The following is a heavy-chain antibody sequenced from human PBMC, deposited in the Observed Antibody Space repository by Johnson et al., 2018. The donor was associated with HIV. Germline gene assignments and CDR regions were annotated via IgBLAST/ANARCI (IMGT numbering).Heavy chain of an antibody. V-gene: IGHV3-66*01. J-gene: IGHJ3*01. CDR3: VRDGRYLVTRGSFDV. CDR2: IFSVGDV. Sequence: VQLVESGGGVVQPGGSLRLSCAASGITVGTNYMSWVRQAPGKGLEWVSVIFSVGDVYYADSVQGRFTISRDNSKNMVYLEMNSLRPEDTAVYYCVRDGRYLVTRGSFDVWGQGTMVTVSS. CDR1: GITVGTNY. D-gene: IGHD3-9*01.